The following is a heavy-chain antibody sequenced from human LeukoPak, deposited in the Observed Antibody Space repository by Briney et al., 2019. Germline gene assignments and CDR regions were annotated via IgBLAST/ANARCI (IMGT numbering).Heavy chain of an antibody. CDR3: ARGRRYYGSGMSQYYYYYYYMDV. D-gene: IGHD3-10*01. J-gene: IGHJ6*03. Sequence: PSETLSLTCTVSGYSMSRVYYWGWIRQPPGKGLEWIGRIYYSGRTNYNPYLKSRVTISVDTSKNQFSLKLSSVTAADTAVYYCARGRRYYGSGMSQYYYYYYYMDVWGKGTTVTVSS. CDR1: GYSMSRVYY. V-gene: IGHV4-38-2*02. CDR2: IYYSGRT.